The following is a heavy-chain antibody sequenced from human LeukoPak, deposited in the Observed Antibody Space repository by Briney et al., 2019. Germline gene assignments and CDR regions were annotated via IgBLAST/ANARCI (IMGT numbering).Heavy chain of an antibody. D-gene: IGHD1-1*01. CDR1: GYNFAHDW. V-gene: IGHV5-51*01. J-gene: IGHJ6*03. CDR3: ARAGRGRRYYYMDV. Sequence: NLGESLKISCKGSGYNFAHDWIGWVREMPGKGLEWMGIIFPDESDTIYSPSFQGQVTISADKSISTAYLQWSSLKASDTAMYYCARAGRGRRYYYMDVWGKGTTVTVSS. CDR2: IFPDESDT.